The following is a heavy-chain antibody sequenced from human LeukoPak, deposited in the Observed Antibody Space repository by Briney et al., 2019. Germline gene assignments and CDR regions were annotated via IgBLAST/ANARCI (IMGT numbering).Heavy chain of an antibody. CDR1: GYTFTSYY. D-gene: IGHD2-2*02. CDR3: ARDYCSSTSCYKVPFDY. V-gene: IGHV1-46*01. J-gene: IGHJ4*02. Sequence: GASVKVSCKASGYTFTSYYMHWVRQAPGQGLEWMGIINPSGGSTSYAQKFQGRVTMTRDTSTSTVYMELSSLRSEDTAVYYCARDYCSSTSCYKVPFDYWGQGTLVTVSS. CDR2: INPSGGST.